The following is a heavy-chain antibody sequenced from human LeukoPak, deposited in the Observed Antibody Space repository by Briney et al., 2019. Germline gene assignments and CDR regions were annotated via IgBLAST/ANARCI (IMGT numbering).Heavy chain of an antibody. Sequence: SETLSLTCAVSGGSISSGGYSWSWIRQPPGKGLEWIGYIYYSGSTYYNPSLKSRVTISVDTSKNQFSLKLSSVTAADTAVYYCARDGGYSKNYFDYWGQGTLVTVSS. CDR3: ARDGGYSKNYFDY. CDR1: GGSISSGGYS. CDR2: IYYSGST. V-gene: IGHV4-30-4*07. D-gene: IGHD4-11*01. J-gene: IGHJ4*02.